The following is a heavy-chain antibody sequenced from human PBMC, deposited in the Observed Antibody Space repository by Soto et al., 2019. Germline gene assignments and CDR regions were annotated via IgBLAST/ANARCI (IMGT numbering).Heavy chain of an antibody. D-gene: IGHD3-16*01. Sequence: GGSLRLSCAASGFTFSSYSMNWVRQAPGKGLEWVSSISSSSSYIYYADSVKGRFTISRDNAKNSLYLQMNSLRAEDTAVYYCATVLWGSNYEYFDLWGRGTLVTVSS. J-gene: IGHJ2*01. CDR2: ISSSSSYI. CDR3: ATVLWGSNYEYFDL. V-gene: IGHV3-21*01. CDR1: GFTFSSYS.